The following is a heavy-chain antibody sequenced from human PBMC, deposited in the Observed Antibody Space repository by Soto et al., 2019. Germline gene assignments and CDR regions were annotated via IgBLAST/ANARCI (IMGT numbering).Heavy chain of an antibody. D-gene: IGHD3-10*01. V-gene: IGHV4-59*01. CDR2: IYYSGST. CDR1: GGSISSYY. CDR3: ARGVQRGVRGVIMRAFDI. Sequence: SETLSLTCTVSGGSISSYYWSWIRQPPGKGLEWIGYIYYSGSTNYNPSLKSRVTISVDTSKNQFSLKLSSVTAADTAVYYCARGVQRGVRGVIMRAFDIWGQGTMVTVSS. J-gene: IGHJ3*02.